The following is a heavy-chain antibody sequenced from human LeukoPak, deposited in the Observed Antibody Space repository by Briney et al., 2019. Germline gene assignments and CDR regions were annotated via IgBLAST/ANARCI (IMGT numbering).Heavy chain of an antibody. V-gene: IGHV1-2*06. Sequence: ASVKVSCKASGYTFTGYYMHWVRRAPGQGLEWMGRINPNSGGTNYAQKFQGRVTMTRDTSISTAYMELSRLRSDDTAVYYCARGYYGSGSYYVLDYWGQGTLVTVSS. D-gene: IGHD3-10*01. J-gene: IGHJ4*02. CDR2: INPNSGGT. CDR1: GYTFTGYY. CDR3: ARGYYGSGSYYVLDY.